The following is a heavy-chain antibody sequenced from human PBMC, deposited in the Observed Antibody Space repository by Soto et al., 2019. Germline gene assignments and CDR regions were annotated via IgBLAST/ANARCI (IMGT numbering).Heavy chain of an antibody. CDR2: FIPIFGTE. V-gene: IGHV1-69*01. Sequence: QVQLGQSGAEVKKPGSSVKVSCKASGGTFSSYAISWVRQAPGQGLEWMGGFIPIFGTETYAQKFQARVTITADESTSTAYMELGSLRSEDTAVYYCARDMGATGIDYWGQGTLVTVSS. J-gene: IGHJ4*02. CDR3: ARDMGATGIDY. CDR1: GGTFSSYA. D-gene: IGHD1-26*01.